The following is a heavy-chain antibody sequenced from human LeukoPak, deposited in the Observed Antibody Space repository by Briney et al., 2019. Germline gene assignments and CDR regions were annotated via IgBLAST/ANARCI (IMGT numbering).Heavy chain of an antibody. CDR2: ISSSGSTI. V-gene: IGHV3-48*03. J-gene: IGHJ4*02. CDR3: ARVGRRAGDY. Sequence: PGGSLRLSCAASGFTFSNYEMNWVRQAPGKGLEWVSYISSSGSTIYYADSVKGRFTISRDNAKNSLYLQMNGLRAEDTAVYYCARVGRRAGDYWGQGTLVTVSS. CDR1: GFTFSNYE.